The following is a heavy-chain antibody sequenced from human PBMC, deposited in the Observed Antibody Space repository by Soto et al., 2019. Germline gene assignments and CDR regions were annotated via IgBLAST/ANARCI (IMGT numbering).Heavy chain of an antibody. Sequence: GGSLRLSCAASGFTFSSYGMHWVRQAPGKGLEWVAVISYDGSNKYYADSVKGRFTISRDNSKNTLYLQMNSLRAEDTAVYYCAKDRDIAVAVDLLAYCGQGSLVPVSS. D-gene: IGHD6-19*01. J-gene: IGHJ4*02. CDR2: ISYDGSNK. CDR1: GFTFSSYG. V-gene: IGHV3-30*18. CDR3: AKDRDIAVAVDLLAY.